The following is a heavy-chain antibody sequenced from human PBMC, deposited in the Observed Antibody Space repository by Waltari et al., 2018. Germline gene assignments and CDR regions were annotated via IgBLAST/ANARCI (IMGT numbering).Heavy chain of an antibody. V-gene: IGHV3-21*01. CDR3: AREWGVMVGTAGYYFDY. Sequence: EVQLVGSGGGLVKPGGSLRLACAASGFTFSSYTMNWVRQAPGQGLEWVLTSSSGSSYINYADSVKGRFTNSRDKAKNSLYLQKNSLRAEDTAVYYCAREWGVMVGTAGYYFDYWGQGTLVTVSS. CDR2: SSSGSSYI. D-gene: IGHD2-15*01. J-gene: IGHJ4*02. CDR1: GFTFSSYT.